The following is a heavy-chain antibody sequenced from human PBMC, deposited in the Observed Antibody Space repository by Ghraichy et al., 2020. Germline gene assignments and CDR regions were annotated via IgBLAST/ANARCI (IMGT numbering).Heavy chain of an antibody. Sequence: SETLSLTCTVSGGSISSYYWSWIRQPPGKGLEWIGYIYYSGSTNYNPSLKSRVTISVDTSKNQFSLKLSSVTAADTAVYYCARGAALYYYGMDVWGQGTTVTVSS. D-gene: IGHD6-13*01. CDR2: IYYSGST. J-gene: IGHJ6*02. CDR1: GGSISSYY. CDR3: ARGAALYYYGMDV. V-gene: IGHV4-59*01.